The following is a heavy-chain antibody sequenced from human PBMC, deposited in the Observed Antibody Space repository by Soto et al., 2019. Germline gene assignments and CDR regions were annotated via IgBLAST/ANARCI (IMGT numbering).Heavy chain of an antibody. CDR3: ARRAAGA. V-gene: IGHV1-8*01. J-gene: IGHJ5*02. CDR2: MDPNSGNT. CDR1: GYTFTSYD. Sequence: SVKFSCNASGYTFTSYDINWLRQATGQVRECMVWMDPNSGNTGYXXKFQGRVXXTSNTSIRTAXMELRXLRSEDTAVYYCARRAAGAWGQGTLVTVSS. D-gene: IGHD6-13*01.